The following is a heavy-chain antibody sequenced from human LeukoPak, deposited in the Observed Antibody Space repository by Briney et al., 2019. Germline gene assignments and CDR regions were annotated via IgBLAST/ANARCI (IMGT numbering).Heavy chain of an antibody. CDR3: ARANTYGSGRFH. CDR1: GGSFSGYY. J-gene: IGHJ4*02. CDR2: IYISGST. V-gene: IGHV4-4*08. Sequence: PSETLSLTCAVYGGSFSGYYWSWIRQPPGKGLEWIGHIYISGSTNYNPSLMSRVTISVDTSKNQFSLKLSSVTAADTALYYCARANTYGSGRFHWGQGTLVTVSS. D-gene: IGHD3-10*01.